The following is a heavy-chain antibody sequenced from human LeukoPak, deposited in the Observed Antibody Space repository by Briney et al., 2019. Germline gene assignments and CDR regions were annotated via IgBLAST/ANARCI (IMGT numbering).Heavy chain of an antibody. Sequence: NPSETPSLTCTVSGGSLRRYYWSWVRQPPGKGLGLVWHIYYSGSTNYNPSLKSRVTISVDTSKNQFSLKLSSVTAADTAVCYCARSRITIFGVVTGFDPWGQGTLVTVSS. CDR1: GGSLRRYY. CDR2: IYYSGST. J-gene: IGHJ5*02. D-gene: IGHD3-3*01. CDR3: ARSRITIFGVVTGFDP. V-gene: IGHV4-59*01.